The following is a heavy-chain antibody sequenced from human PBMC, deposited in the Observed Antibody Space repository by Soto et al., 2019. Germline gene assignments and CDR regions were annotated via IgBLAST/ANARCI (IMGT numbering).Heavy chain of an antibody. Sequence: EVLLVESGGGLVQPGGSLRLSCTASGFTFSSYSMNWVRQAPGKGLEWVSYISSHRRNTHYADSVKGRFTISRDNARNSLYLQMNSLRDEDTAVYFCATYYDEVYYYGMDVWGQGTTAIVSS. J-gene: IGHJ6*02. CDR3: ATYYDEVYYYGMDV. CDR1: GFTFSSYS. D-gene: IGHD3-3*01. V-gene: IGHV3-48*02. CDR2: ISSHRRNT.